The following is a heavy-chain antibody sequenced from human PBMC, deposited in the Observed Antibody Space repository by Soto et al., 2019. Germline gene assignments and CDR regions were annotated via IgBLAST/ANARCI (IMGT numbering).Heavy chain of an antibody. CDR1: GGSISSYY. J-gene: IGHJ4*02. CDR3: ARVQRGYGYIVYFDY. Sequence: SETLSLTCPVSGGSISSYYCSWIRHPPGKGLEWICYIYYSGSTNYNLSLKSRVTISVDTSKNQFSLKLRSVTAADTAVYYCARVQRGYGYIVYFDYWGQGTLVTVSS. CDR2: IYYSGST. D-gene: IGHD5-18*01. V-gene: IGHV4-59*01.